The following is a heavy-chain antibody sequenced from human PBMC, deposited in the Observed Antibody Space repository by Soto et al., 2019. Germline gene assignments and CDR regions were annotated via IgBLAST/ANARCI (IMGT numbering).Heavy chain of an antibody. Sequence: QVQLVQSGAEVKKPGASVKVSCKASGYTFTSYYMHWVRQAPGQGLEWMGIINPSGGSTSYAQKFQGRVTMTRDTSTSTVYMELSSLRSEDTAVYYCARADCGGDCRQYYYYGMDVWGQGTTVTVSS. D-gene: IGHD2-21*02. V-gene: IGHV1-46*01. J-gene: IGHJ6*02. CDR2: INPSGGST. CDR3: ARADCGGDCRQYYYYGMDV. CDR1: GYTFTSYY.